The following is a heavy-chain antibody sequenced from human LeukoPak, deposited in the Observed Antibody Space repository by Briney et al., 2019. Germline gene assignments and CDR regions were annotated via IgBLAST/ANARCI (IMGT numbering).Heavy chain of an antibody. V-gene: IGHV1-18*01. D-gene: IGHD5-12*01. J-gene: IGHJ4*02. Sequence: VASVRVSCKASGYTFTSYGISWVRQAPGQGLEWMGWISAYNGNTNYAQKLQGRVTMTTDTSTSTAYMELRSLISDDTAVYYCARDSSQLVAGDYWGQGTLVTVSS. CDR3: ARDSSQLVAGDY. CDR2: ISAYNGNT. CDR1: GYTFTSYG.